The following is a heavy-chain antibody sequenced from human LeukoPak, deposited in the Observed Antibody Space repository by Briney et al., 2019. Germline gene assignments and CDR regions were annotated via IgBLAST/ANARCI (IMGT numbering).Heavy chain of an antibody. D-gene: IGHD1-26*01. CDR2: INPNSGGT. CDR1: GYSFTSYW. CDR3: ARGVVGAVYYYYYGMDV. J-gene: IGHJ6*02. V-gene: IGHV1-2*04. Sequence: GESLKISCKGSGYSFTSYWIGWVRQAPGQGLEWMGWINPNSGGTNYAQKFQGWVTMTRDTSISTAYMELSRLRSDDTAVYYCARGVVGAVYYYYYGMDVWGQGTTVTVSS.